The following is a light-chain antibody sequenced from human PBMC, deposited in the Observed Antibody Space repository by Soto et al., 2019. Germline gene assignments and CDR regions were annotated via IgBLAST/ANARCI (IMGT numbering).Light chain of an antibody. J-gene: IGKJ1*01. V-gene: IGKV3-20*01. Sequence: VLTQSPGTLSLSPGETATLHCRASQSVSNNYLAWYQQKPGQAPRLLIYSTSGRATGIPDRFSGSGSGTDFTLTISSLEPGDSAVYYCQQYGSSPRTLGQGTKVDI. CDR3: QQYGSSPRT. CDR2: STS. CDR1: QSVSNNY.